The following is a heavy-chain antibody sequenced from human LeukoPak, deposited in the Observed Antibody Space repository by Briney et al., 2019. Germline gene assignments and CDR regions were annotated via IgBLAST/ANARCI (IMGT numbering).Heavy chain of an antibody. J-gene: IGHJ4*02. V-gene: IGHV3-23*01. CDR1: GFTFSTYA. D-gene: IGHD2/OR15-2a*01. CDR2: ISNSGSST. CDR3: AKLQKGLSDY. Sequence: PGGSLRLSCAASGFTFSTYAMSWVRQAPGKGLEWVSAISNSGSSTYYADSVKGRFTISRDNSKNTLYLQMNSLRAEDTAVYYCAKLQKGLSDYWGQGTLVTVSS.